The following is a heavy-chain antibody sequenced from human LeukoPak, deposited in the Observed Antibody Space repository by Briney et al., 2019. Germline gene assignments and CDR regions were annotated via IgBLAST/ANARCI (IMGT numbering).Heavy chain of an antibody. D-gene: IGHD3-22*01. CDR1: GFTFSSYA. CDR2: ISGSGGTT. V-gene: IGHV3-23*01. Sequence: PGGSLRLSCAATGFTFSSYAMSWVRQAPGKGLEWVSAISGSGGTTYYADSVKGRFTISRDNAKNSLYLQMNSLRAEDTAVYYCARDFYDSSGYDGWGQGTLVTVSS. CDR3: ARDFYDSSGYDG. J-gene: IGHJ4*02.